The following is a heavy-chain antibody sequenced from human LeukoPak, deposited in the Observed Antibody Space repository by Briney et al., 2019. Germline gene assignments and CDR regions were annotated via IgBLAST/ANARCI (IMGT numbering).Heavy chain of an antibody. CDR3: ARGQGTLGLWLMGYYYYGMDV. V-gene: IGHV4-39*07. D-gene: IGHD3-16*01. CDR1: GGSISSSSYY. J-gene: IGHJ6*04. Sequence: PSETLSLTCTVSGGSISSSSYYWGWIRQPPGKGLEWIGSIYYSGSTYYNPSLKSRVTISVDTSKNQFSLKLSSVTAADTAVYYCARGQGTLGLWLMGYYYYGMDVWGKGATVTVSS. CDR2: IYYSGST.